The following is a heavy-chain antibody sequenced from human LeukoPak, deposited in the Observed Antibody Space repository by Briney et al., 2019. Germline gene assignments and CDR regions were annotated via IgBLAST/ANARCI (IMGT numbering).Heavy chain of an antibody. CDR2: IYYSGST. CDR3: ARDLGWGYSSSSSWFDP. V-gene: IGHV4-59*01. D-gene: IGHD6-6*01. Sequence: SETLSLTCTVSGGSISSYYWSWIRQPPGKGLEWIGYIYYSGSTNYNPSLKSRVTISVDTSKNQFSLKLSSVTAADTAVYYCARDLGWGYSSSSSWFDPWGQGTLVTVSS. CDR1: GGSISSYY. J-gene: IGHJ5*02.